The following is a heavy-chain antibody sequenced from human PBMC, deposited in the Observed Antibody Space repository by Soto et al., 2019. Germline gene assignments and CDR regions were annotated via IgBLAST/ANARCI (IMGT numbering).Heavy chain of an antibody. CDR3: SRGGGYYYGSGTDAFDV. CDR2: ISGSSTYV. V-gene: IGHV3-21*01. Sequence: EVQLLESGGGRVRPGGSLRLSCAASGFTFSNYIMNWVRQPPGQGLEWVASISGSSTYVYYADSLKGRIAISRDNAKNSLSLELNTLRVEDTAVYYCSRGGGYYYGSGTDAFDVWGQGTLVTVSS. J-gene: IGHJ3*01. CDR1: GFTFSNYI. D-gene: IGHD3-10*01.